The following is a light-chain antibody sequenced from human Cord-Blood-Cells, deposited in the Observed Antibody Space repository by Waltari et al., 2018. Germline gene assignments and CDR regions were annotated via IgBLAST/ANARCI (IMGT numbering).Light chain of an antibody. V-gene: IGKV1-39*01. CDR3: QQSYSTPWT. Sequence: DIQMTQSPSSLSASVGDRVTITCRASQSISSYLNWYQQKPGKAPKHLIYAASSLQSGVPSRFSSSGSGTDFTLTISSMQPEDFATYYCQQSYSTPWTFGQGTKVEIK. CDR2: AAS. J-gene: IGKJ1*01. CDR1: QSISSY.